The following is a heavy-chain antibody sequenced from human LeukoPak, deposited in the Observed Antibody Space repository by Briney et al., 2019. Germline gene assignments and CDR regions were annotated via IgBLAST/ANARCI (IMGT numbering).Heavy chain of an antibody. J-gene: IGHJ3*02. V-gene: IGHV4-59*01. CDR3: AREHSGYYFDRAFDI. D-gene: IGHD3-22*01. CDR2: IYYSGST. CDR1: GGSISSYY. Sequence: SETLSLTCTVSGGSISSYYWSWIRQPPGKGLEWIGYIYYSGSTNYNPSLKSRVTISVDTSKNQFSLKLSSVTAADTAVYYCAREHSGYYFDRAFDIWGQGTMVTVSS.